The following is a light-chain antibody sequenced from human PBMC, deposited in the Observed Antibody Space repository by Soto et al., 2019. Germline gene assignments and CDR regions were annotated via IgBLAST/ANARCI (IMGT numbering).Light chain of an antibody. CDR2: DAS. CDR3: QQRSNWPLT. CDR1: QSVSIY. Sequence: EIVLTQSPATLSLSPGERATLSCRASQSVSIYLACYQQKPGQAPRLLIYDASNRATGIPARFSGSGSGTDFTLTISSLEPEDFAVYYCQQRSNWPLTFGGGTKVDIK. V-gene: IGKV3-11*01. J-gene: IGKJ4*01.